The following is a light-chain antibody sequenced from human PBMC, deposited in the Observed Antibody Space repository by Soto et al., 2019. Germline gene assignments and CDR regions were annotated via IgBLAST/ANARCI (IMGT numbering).Light chain of an antibody. CDR2: WAS. Sequence: DIVMTQSPDSLAVSLGERATINCKSSQSVVYSSNNKNYLAWYQQKPGQPPKLLIYWASTRESGVPDRFSGRGSGTDFTITISWLQAEDVAVYYFQQYYSTTFTFGPGTKVDIK. CDR3: QQYYSTTFT. V-gene: IGKV4-1*01. J-gene: IGKJ3*01. CDR1: QSVVYSSNNKNY.